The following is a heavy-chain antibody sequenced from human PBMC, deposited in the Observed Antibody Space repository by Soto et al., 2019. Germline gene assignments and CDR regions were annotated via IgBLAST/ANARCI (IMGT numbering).Heavy chain of an antibody. CDR1: GFTFSNYA. CDR3: AKDNYYDSSGPNAFDI. Sequence: LRLSCAASGFTFSNYAMSWVRQAPGKGLEWVSAISGSGGSTYYADSVKGRFTISRDNSKNTLYLQMNSLRAEDTAVYYCAKDNYYDSSGPNAFDIWGQGTMVTVSS. V-gene: IGHV3-23*01. CDR2: ISGSGGST. D-gene: IGHD3-22*01. J-gene: IGHJ3*02.